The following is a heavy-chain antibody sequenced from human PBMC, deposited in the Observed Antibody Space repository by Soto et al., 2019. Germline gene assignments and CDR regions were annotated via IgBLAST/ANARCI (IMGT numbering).Heavy chain of an antibody. CDR1: GYTFTDYF. Sequence: ASVKVSCKASGYTFTDYFVHWMRQVSGQGLEWMSWINAKTGHTLYAQKFQGRVTLTRDTSINTAYMEVTSLTSGDTAVYYCARTPQSAQHDFWGQGTLVTVSS. D-gene: IGHD3-16*01. CDR3: ARTPQSAQHDF. V-gene: IGHV1-2*02. J-gene: IGHJ4*02. CDR2: INAKTGHT.